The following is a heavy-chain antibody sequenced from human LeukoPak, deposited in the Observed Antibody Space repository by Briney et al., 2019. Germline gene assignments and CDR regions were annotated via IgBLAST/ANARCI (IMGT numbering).Heavy chain of an antibody. CDR3: ASASHITMLRGANDY. V-gene: IGHV1-69*13. CDR1: GGTFSSYT. D-gene: IGHD3-10*01. Sequence: ASVKVSCKASGGTFSSYTFSWVRQTPGQGLEWMGGIIPIFGTANYAQKFQGRVTITADESTSTAYMELSSLRSEDTAVYYCASASHITMLRGANDYWGLGTLVTVSS. J-gene: IGHJ4*02. CDR2: IIPIFGTA.